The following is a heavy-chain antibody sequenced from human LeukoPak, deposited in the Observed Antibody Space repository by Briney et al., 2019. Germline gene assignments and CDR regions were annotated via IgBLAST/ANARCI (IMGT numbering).Heavy chain of an antibody. CDR1: GYTFTSYG. CDR3: ARDPVAGPLGSWFDP. V-gene: IGHV1-18*04. Sequence: ASVKVSCKASGYTFTSYGISWVRQAPGQGLEWMGWISAYNGNTNYAQKLQGRVTMTTDTSTGTAYMELRSLRSDDTAVYYCARDPVAGPLGSWFDPWGQGTLVTVSS. CDR2: ISAYNGNT. J-gene: IGHJ5*02. D-gene: IGHD6-19*01.